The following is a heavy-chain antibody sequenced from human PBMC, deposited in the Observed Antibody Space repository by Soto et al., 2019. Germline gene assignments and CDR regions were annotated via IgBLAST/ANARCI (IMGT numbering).Heavy chain of an antibody. J-gene: IGHJ5*02. CDR1: GGSISSGGYY. CDR2: ISDRGDI. Sequence: PSETLSLTCTVSGGSISSGGYYWSWIRQHPGKGLEWIGQISDRGDINYNPPLESRVAISTDTSKNQVSLTLTAVNAADTAVYFCARGRHWFGPWGQGTLVTVSS. CDR3: ARGRHWFGP. V-gene: IGHV4-31*03.